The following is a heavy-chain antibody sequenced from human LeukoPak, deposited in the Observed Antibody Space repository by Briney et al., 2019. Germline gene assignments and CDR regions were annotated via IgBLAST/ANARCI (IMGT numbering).Heavy chain of an antibody. CDR2: IYYSGST. Sequence: SETLSLTRTVSGGSISSSSYYWGWIRQPPGKGLEWIGSIYYSGSTYYNPSLKSRVTISVDTSKNQFSLKLSSVTAADTAVYYCARVNYDFWSGPRLYYFDYWGQGTLVTVSS. J-gene: IGHJ4*02. D-gene: IGHD3-3*01. CDR3: ARVNYDFWSGPRLYYFDY. CDR1: GGSISSSSYY. V-gene: IGHV4-39*07.